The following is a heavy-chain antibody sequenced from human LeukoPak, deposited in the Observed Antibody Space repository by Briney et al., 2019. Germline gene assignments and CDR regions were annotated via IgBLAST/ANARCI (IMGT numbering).Heavy chain of an antibody. J-gene: IGHJ6*02. CDR2: FDPEDGET. V-gene: IGHV1-24*01. Sequence: ASVKVSCKASGYTFTSYGISWVRQAPGKGLEWMGGFDPEDGETIYAQKFQGRVTMTEDTSTDTAYMELSSLRSEDTAVYYCATAVDIVAHYYYYGMDVWGQGTTVTVSS. CDR3: ATAVDIVAHYYYYGMDV. CDR1: GYTFTSYG. D-gene: IGHD5-12*01.